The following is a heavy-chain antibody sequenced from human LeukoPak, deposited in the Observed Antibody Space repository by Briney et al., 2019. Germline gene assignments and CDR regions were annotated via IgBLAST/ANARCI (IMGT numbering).Heavy chain of an antibody. J-gene: IGHJ6*03. CDR2: ISGSAGST. D-gene: IGHD4-17*01. V-gene: IGHV3-23*01. Sequence: GGSLRLSCAASGFTFSNFAMTWVRQPPGKGLERVSYISGSAGSTNYADSVKGRFTLSRDNSKNTLYLQMNSLRVGDTAVYYCAKGSSSRFYYYMAVWGKGTTVTVSS. CDR3: AKGSSSRFYYYMAV. CDR1: GFTFSNFA.